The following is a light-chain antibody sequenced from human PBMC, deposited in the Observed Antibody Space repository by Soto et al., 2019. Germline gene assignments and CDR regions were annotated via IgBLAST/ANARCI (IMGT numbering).Light chain of an antibody. V-gene: IGKV1-39*01. J-gene: IGKJ2*01. CDR3: QQSVYT. CDR2: TAS. Sequence: DIQMTQSPSSLSASVGDRVTITCRASQSISTYLNWYRQKPGKAPKLLIYTASNLQSGVPSRFSGSGSGTDFTLTISSLQPEDFATYYCQQSVYTFGQGTKLEIK. CDR1: QSISTY.